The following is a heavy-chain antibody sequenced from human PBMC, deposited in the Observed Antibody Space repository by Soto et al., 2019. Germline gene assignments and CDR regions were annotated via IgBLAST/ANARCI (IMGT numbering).Heavy chain of an antibody. D-gene: IGHD6-25*01. J-gene: IGHJ5*02. Sequence: QVQLVQSGAEVKKPGASVKVSCKASGYTFTSYGISWVRQAPGQGLEWMGWISAYNGNTNYAQKLQGRVTMTTATTTSPAYMELRSRRSHDTAVYYWARAGRGGMAARLGWFDPWGEGTLLTVSS. CDR1: GYTFTSYG. V-gene: IGHV1-18*01. CDR2: ISAYNGNT. CDR3: ARAGRGGMAARLGWFDP.